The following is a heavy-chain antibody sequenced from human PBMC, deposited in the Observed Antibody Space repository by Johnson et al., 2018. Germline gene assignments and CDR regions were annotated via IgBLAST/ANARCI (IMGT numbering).Heavy chain of an antibody. V-gene: IGHV1-69*04. Sequence: QVQLVQSGAEVKKPGSSVKVSCKASGGTFSSYTISWVRQAPGQGLEWMGRIILILGIANYAQKFQGRVTITADKSTSTAYMALSSLRTDEPALYYCARDKGIHSGSYYNSPGYYYYGMDVWGQGTTVTVSS. CDR2: IILILGIA. CDR3: ARDKGIHSGSYYNSPGYYYYGMDV. J-gene: IGHJ6*02. CDR1: GGTFSSYT. D-gene: IGHD3-10*01.